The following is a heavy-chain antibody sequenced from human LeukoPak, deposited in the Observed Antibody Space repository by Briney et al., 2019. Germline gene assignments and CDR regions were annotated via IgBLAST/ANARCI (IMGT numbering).Heavy chain of an antibody. D-gene: IGHD6-25*01. Sequence: GGSLRLSXAASGFTFSDYYMSWIRQAPGEGLEWVSYIGNSVSGNIIYYADSVMGRFTISRDNAKTSLYLQMNSLRDEDTAVYYCARERGHHFEYWGQGTLVTVSS. V-gene: IGHV3-11*04. J-gene: IGHJ4*02. CDR2: IGNSVSGNII. CDR1: GFTFSDYY. CDR3: ARERGHHFEY.